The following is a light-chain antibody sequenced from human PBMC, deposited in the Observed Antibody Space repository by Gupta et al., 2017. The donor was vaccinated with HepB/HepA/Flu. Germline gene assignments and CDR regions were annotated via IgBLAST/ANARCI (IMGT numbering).Light chain of an antibody. Sequence: EIVLTQSPATLSLSPGERATLSCRASQSVSTYLAWYQQKPGQAPRLLIYDVSNRATGIPARFSGSGSGTDFTLTISSLEPEDCAIYYCQQRGNWPLTFGGGTKVEIK. CDR2: DVS. V-gene: IGKV3-11*01. CDR1: QSVSTY. CDR3: QQRGNWPLT. J-gene: IGKJ4*01.